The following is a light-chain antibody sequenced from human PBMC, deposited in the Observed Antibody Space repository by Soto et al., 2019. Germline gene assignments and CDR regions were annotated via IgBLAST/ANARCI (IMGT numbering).Light chain of an antibody. V-gene: IGLV2-14*01. CDR1: SGDIGSYNR. Sequence: QSFLTQPGSVSGSAGQAITIACTGTSGDIGSYNRVSWYQQHPGKAPKLIIYEVTDRPSGVSNRFSGSKSGNTASLTISGLQAEDEAEYYCSSYTNINTGACVFGTGTKVTAL. J-gene: IGLJ1*01. CDR2: EVT. CDR3: SSYTNINTGACV.